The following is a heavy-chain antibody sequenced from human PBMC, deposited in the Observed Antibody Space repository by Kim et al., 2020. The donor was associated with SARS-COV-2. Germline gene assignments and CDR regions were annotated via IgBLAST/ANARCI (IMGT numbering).Heavy chain of an antibody. V-gene: IGHV3-7*01. J-gene: IGHJ4*02. CDR3: AALDSVQVPGGI. Sequence: VDSVKGRFTMSRENAKNSLYLQMSSLRTEETGIYYCAALDSVQVPGGIWGQGTLVTVSS. D-gene: IGHD3-10*01.